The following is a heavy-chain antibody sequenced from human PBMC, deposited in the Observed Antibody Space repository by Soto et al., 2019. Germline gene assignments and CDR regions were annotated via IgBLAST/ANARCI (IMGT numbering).Heavy chain of an antibody. CDR3: AKEFYYYGSGSYYIPFDY. Sequence: GGSLRLSCAASGFTFSSYAMHWVRQAPGRGLEWVAVISYDGNNKYYADSVKGRFTISRDNSKNTLYLEMNSLRAEDTAMYYCAKEFYYYGSGSYYIPFDYWGQGTLVTVSS. CDR2: ISYDGNNK. CDR1: GFTFSSYA. J-gene: IGHJ4*02. D-gene: IGHD3-10*01. V-gene: IGHV3-30-3*01.